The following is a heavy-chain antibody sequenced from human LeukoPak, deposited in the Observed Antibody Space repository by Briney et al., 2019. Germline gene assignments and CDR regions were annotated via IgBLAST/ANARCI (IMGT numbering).Heavy chain of an antibody. Sequence: GGSLRLSCAASGFTFSNAWMNWVRQAPGKGLEWVAVISYDGSNKCYADSVKGRFTISRDNSKNTLYLQMNSLRAEDTAVYYCARDRRPSIAAAGLFDYWGQGTLVTVSS. D-gene: IGHD6-13*01. CDR3: ARDRRPSIAAAGLFDY. J-gene: IGHJ4*02. CDR2: ISYDGSNK. V-gene: IGHV3-30-3*01. CDR1: GFTFSNAW.